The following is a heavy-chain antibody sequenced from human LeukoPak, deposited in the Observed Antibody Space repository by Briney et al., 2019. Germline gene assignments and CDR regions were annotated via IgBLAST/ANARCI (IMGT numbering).Heavy chain of an antibody. Sequence: SETLSLTCTVPGGSISGYYWGWIRQPPGKGLEWNGSIYHSGSTYYNPSLKSRVTISVDTSKNQFSLKLSSVTAADTAVYYCARADYSSTWSHDYYYMDVWGKGTTVTVSS. CDR2: IYHSGST. D-gene: IGHD6-13*01. J-gene: IGHJ6*03. CDR3: ARADYSSTWSHDYYYMDV. CDR1: GGSISGYY. V-gene: IGHV4-38-2*02.